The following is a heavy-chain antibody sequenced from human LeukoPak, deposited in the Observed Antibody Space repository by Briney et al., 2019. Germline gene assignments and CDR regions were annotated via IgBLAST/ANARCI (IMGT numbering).Heavy chain of an antibody. CDR1: GGSISSYY. D-gene: IGHD6-13*01. Sequence: SETLSLTWTVAGGSISSYYWSWIRQPPGKGLEWIGYIYYSGSTNYNPSLKSRVTISVETSKTEFSLKLRSVTAADTAVYYCARVTGYRIEDYFDYWGQGTLVTVSS. J-gene: IGHJ4*02. V-gene: IGHV4-59*01. CDR3: ARVTGYRIEDYFDY. CDR2: IYYSGST.